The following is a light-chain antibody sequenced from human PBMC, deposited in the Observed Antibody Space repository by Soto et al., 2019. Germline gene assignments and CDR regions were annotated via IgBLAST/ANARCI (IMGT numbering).Light chain of an antibody. CDR3: QQNSSLWT. Sequence: DINMTLSQLNLSGSVGDLFPITSRASQTISSCLAWYQQKPGKVPKLLIYDASSLESGVPATFSGSGSGTEFTLTISSLEPDDFATYYCQQNSSLWTFGQGTKLEIK. V-gene: IGKV1-5*01. CDR2: DAS. J-gene: IGKJ1*01. CDR1: QTISSC.